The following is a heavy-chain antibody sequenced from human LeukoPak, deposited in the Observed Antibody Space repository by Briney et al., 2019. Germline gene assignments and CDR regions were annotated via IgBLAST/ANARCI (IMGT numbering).Heavy chain of an antibody. Sequence: SQTLSLTCTVSGGSISSGDYYWTWIRQSPGKGLEWIGYIYYSGSTYYNPSLKSRVSISLAKSKNQFSLKLTSVTVADTALYFCARGFNYWGQGTLVTVSS. CDR3: ARGFNY. CDR1: GGSISSGDYY. J-gene: IGHJ4*02. CDR2: IYYSGST. V-gene: IGHV4-30-4*01.